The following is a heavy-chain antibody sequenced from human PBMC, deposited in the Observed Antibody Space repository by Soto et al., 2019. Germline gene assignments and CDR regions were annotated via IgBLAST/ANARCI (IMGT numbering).Heavy chain of an antibody. CDR3: ASSIWSGYLFWFDP. D-gene: IGHD3-3*01. CDR1: GGSISSYY. Sequence: QVQLQESGPGLVKPSETLSLTCTVSGGSISSYYWSWIRQPPGKGLEWIGYIYYSGSTNYNPSLKSRVTISVDTSKNQFSLKLTSVTAADTAVYYCASSIWSGYLFWFDPWGQGTLVTVSS. CDR2: IYYSGST. J-gene: IGHJ5*02. V-gene: IGHV4-59*01.